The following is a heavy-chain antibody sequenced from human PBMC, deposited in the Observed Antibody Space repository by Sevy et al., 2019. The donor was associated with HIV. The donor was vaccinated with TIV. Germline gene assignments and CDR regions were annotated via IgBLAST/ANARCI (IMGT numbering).Heavy chain of an antibody. Sequence: ASVKVSCKASGHTFMNYGISWVRQAPGQGLEWMGWISASNGNTNYAQKFQGRVTMTTDTSTTTAYMELRSLRSDDTAVYYCALYCSTTNCIFDYWGQGTLVTVSS. D-gene: IGHD2-2*01. CDR2: ISASNGNT. CDR3: ALYCSTTNCIFDY. CDR1: GHTFMNYG. J-gene: IGHJ4*02. V-gene: IGHV1-18*01.